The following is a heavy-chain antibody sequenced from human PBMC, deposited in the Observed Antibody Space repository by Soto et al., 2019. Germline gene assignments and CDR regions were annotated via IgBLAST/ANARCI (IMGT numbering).Heavy chain of an antibody. V-gene: IGHV3-21*01. CDR2: ISKSDYT. D-gene: IGHD2-2*01. Sequence: GGSLRLSCTVSGFAFNNYGISWVRQAPGKGLEWVSSISKSDYTYYADSVKGRFTISRDNAKNSVSLQMNTLRVEDTAVYYCAREDSIIIPAVSDFWGQGTLVTVSS. J-gene: IGHJ4*02. CDR1: GFAFNNYG. CDR3: AREDSIIIPAVSDF.